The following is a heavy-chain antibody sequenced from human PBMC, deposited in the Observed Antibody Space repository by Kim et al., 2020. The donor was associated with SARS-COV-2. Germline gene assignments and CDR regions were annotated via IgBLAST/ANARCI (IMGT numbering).Heavy chain of an antibody. J-gene: IGHJ6*02. CDR2: IYYSGST. D-gene: IGHD2-8*01. V-gene: IGHV4-39*01. Sequence: SETLSLTCTVSGGSISSSSYYWGWIRQPPGKGLEWIGSIYYSGSTYYNPSLKSRVTISVDTSKNQFSLKLSSVTAADTAVYYCASLGQDIVLMVYAGGPYGMDVWGQGTTVTVSS. CDR1: GGSISSSSYY. CDR3: ASLGQDIVLMVYAGGPYGMDV.